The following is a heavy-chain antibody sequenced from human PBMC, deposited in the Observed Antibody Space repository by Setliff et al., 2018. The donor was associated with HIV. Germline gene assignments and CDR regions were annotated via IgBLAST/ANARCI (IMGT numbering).Heavy chain of an antibody. D-gene: IGHD2-2*01. CDR3: ARGPPIVVVPAALLTFDY. CDR2: INPNSGGT. V-gene: IGHV1-2*02. CDR1: GYTFTGYH. Sequence: APVKVSCKTSGYTFTGYHMHWVRQAPGQGLEWMGWINPNSGGTIYAQKFQDRVTMTRDTSSSTAYMELRSLRSDDTAVYYCARGPPIVVVPAALLTFDYWGQGTLVTVSS. J-gene: IGHJ4*02.